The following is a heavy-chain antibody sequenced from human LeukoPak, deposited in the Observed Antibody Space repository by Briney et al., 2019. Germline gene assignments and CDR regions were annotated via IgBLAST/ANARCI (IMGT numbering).Heavy chain of an antibody. D-gene: IGHD1-26*01. Sequence: ASVKVSCKASGYTFTSYGISWVRQAPGQGLEWMGWISAYNGNTNYAQKLQDRVTMTTDTSTSTAYMELRSLRSDDTAVYYCARGWGDPVAWEDFDYWGQGTLVTVSS. V-gene: IGHV1-18*01. CDR2: ISAYNGNT. CDR1: GYTFTSYG. CDR3: ARGWGDPVAWEDFDY. J-gene: IGHJ4*02.